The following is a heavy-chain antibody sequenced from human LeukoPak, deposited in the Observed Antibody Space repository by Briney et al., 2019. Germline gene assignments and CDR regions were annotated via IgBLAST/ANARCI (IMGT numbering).Heavy chain of an antibody. V-gene: IGHV4-59*01. CDR3: ARARKGESSSWSVPFPNWFDP. CDR1: GGSISSYY. CDR2: IYYSGST. D-gene: IGHD6-13*01. Sequence: SETLSLTCTVSGGSISSYYWSWIRQPPGKGLEWIGYIYYSGSTNYNPSLKSRVTISVDTSKNQFSLKLSSVTAADTAVYYCARARKGESSSWSVPFPNWFDPWGQGPLVTVSP. J-gene: IGHJ5*02.